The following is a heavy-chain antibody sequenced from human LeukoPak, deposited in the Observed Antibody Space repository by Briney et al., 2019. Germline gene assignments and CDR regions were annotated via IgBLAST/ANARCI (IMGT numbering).Heavy chain of an antibody. J-gene: IGHJ6*03. V-gene: IGHV3-30*02. D-gene: IGHD2-2*03. CDR3: AKDGYCSSTSCGHMDV. Sequence: TGGSLRLSCAASGFTFSSYGMHWVRQAPGKGLEWVAFIRYDGSNKYYADSVKGRFTISRDNSKNTLYLQMNSLRAEDTAVYYCAKDGYCSSTSCGHMDVWGKGTTVTVSS. CDR1: GFTFSSYG. CDR2: IRYDGSNK.